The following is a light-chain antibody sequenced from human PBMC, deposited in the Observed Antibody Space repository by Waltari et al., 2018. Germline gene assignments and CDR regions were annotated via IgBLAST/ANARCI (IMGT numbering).Light chain of an antibody. Sequence: QSALTQPASVSGSPGQSITISCTGTSSDIGRYNYVSWYQHHPGKAPKLMIFDVNNRPSGVSNRFSGSKSGNTATLTISGLQAEDEAVYYCSSYTTTSSLLVVFGGGTKLTGL. J-gene: IGLJ2*01. CDR2: DVN. CDR3: SSYTTTSSLLVV. CDR1: SSDIGRYNY. V-gene: IGLV2-14*03.